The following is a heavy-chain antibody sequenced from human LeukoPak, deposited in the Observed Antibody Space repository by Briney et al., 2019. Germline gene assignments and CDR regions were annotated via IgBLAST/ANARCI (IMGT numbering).Heavy chain of an antibody. D-gene: IGHD2-15*01. J-gene: IGHJ3*02. V-gene: IGHV4-39*07. CDR3: AREGGSYQFRAFDI. CDR2: IYYSGNT. CDR1: GDSISTSNSY. Sequence: PSETLSLTCTVSGDSISTSNSYWGWIRQPPGKGLEWIGSIYYSGNTYYNASLKSRVTISVDTSKNQFSLKLSSVTAADTAVYYCAREGGSYQFRAFDIWGQGTMVTVSS.